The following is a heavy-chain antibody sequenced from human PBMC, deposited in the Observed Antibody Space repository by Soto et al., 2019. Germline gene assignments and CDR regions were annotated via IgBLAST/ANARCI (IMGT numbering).Heavy chain of an antibody. V-gene: IGHV3-9*01. Sequence: GGSLRLSCAASGFTFDDYAMHWVRQAPGKGLEWVSGISWNSGSRGYADSVKGRFTISRDNARNSLYLQMNSLRAEDTALYYCAKEEGTPICGVVISNGMDVWGQGTTVTVSS. CDR3: AKEEGTPICGVVISNGMDV. J-gene: IGHJ6*02. CDR2: ISWNSGSR. D-gene: IGHD3-3*01. CDR1: GFTFDDYA.